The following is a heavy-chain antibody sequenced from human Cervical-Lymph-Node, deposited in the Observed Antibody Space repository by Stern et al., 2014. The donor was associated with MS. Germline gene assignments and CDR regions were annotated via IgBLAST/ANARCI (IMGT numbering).Heavy chain of an antibody. V-gene: IGHV1-18*01. Sequence: VQLVESGGEVKKPGASVKVSCKASGDTFTSYSFTWVRQAPGQGLEWLGWISAYNHNTNYAQNLKGRVNMTTDTSTKTAYMELRSLSGHPHYHYSVDVWGQGTTVTVSS. CDR2: ISAYNHNT. D-gene: IGHD3-16*02. CDR3: DV. CDR1: GDTFTSYS. J-gene: IGHJ6*02.